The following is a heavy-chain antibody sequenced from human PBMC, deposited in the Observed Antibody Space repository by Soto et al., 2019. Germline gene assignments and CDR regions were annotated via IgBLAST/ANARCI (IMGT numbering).Heavy chain of an antibody. CDR1: GGSITSGDYY. V-gene: IGHV4-30-4*01. CDR2: IYYSGST. CDR3: ARDSMVRGSPTDT. J-gene: IGHJ5*02. Sequence: SETLSLTCTVSGGSITSGDYYWSWFRRPPGKGLEWIGYIYYSGSTYYNPSLKSRVTLSVDTSKNQFSLTLRSVTAADTAVYHCARDSMVRGSPTDTWGQGTQVTVSS. D-gene: IGHD3-10*01.